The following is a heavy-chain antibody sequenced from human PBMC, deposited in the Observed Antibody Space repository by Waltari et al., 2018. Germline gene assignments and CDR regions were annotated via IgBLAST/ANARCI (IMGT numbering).Heavy chain of an antibody. CDR2: INPNSGGT. V-gene: IGHV1-2*02. CDR1: GYTFTGYY. CDR3: AREATGTGPWYFDL. Sequence: QVQLVQSGSELKKPGASVKVSCKASGYTFTGYYMHWVRQAPGQGLEWMGWINPNSGGTNYAQKFQGRVTMTRDTSISTAYMELSRLRSDDTAVYYCAREATGTGPWYFDLWGRGTLVTVSS. J-gene: IGHJ2*01. D-gene: IGHD1-1*01.